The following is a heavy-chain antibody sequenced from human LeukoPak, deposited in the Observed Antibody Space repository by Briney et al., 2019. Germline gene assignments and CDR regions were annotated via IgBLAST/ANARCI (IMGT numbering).Heavy chain of an antibody. CDR3: AADSVANYSYVMDV. CDR1: GFTFTSSA. V-gene: IGHV1-58*02. J-gene: IGHJ6*02. Sequence: ASVKVSCKASGFTFTSSAMRWVRQARGQRLEWIGWIDVGSGNTNYAQQFQERVTITRDMSTSTAYMELSSLRAEDTAVYYCAADSVANYSYVMDVWGQGTMVTVSS. CDR2: IDVGSGNT. D-gene: IGHD2-15*01.